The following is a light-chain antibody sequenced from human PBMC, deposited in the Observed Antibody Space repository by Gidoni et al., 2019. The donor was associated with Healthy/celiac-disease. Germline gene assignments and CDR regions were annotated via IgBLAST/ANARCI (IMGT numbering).Light chain of an antibody. CDR1: QSGSSN. CDR2: VAS. Sequence: DIVLTQSPATLSVSPGERATLSCRASQSGSSNLAWYQQKPGQAPRLLIYVASTRATGIPARFSGSGSGTEFTLTISSLQSEDFAVYYCQQYNNWPRTFGQGTKLEIK. V-gene: IGKV3-15*01. J-gene: IGKJ2*01. CDR3: QQYNNWPRT.